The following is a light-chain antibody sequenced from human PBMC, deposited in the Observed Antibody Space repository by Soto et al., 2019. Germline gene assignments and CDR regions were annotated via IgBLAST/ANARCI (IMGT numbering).Light chain of an antibody. CDR1: QSVSSSY. V-gene: IGKV3-20*01. J-gene: IGKJ1*01. CDR2: GAS. CDR3: QQYGSSPRT. Sequence: EIVLTQSPGTLSLSPGERATLSCRASQSVSSSYLAWYQQKPGQAPRLLIYGASSRATGSPARFSGSGSGTDSTITISRMEPEDFAVYYCQQYGSSPRTFSQGTKVEIK.